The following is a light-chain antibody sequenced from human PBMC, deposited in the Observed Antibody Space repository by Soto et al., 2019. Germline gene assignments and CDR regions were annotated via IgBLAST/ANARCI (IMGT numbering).Light chain of an antibody. CDR2: EVS. Sequence: QSALTQPPSVSGSPGQSVTISCTGTRSDVGSYNRVSWYQQPPGTAPKLMIYEVSKRPSGVPDRFSGSKSGNTASLTISGLQAEDEADYYCSSYTSSSPYVFGTGTKVTVL. CDR1: RSDVGSYNR. J-gene: IGLJ1*01. V-gene: IGLV2-18*02. CDR3: SSYTSSSPYV.